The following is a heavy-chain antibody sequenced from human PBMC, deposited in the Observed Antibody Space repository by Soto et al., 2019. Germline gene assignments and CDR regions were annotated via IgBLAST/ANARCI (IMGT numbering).Heavy chain of an antibody. V-gene: IGHV3-30*18. CDR3: AKDLGGYSGYDAYYYYYGRDV. CDR2: ISYDGSNK. Sequence: QVPLVESGGGVVQPGRSLRLSCAASGFTFSSYGMHWVRQAPGKGLEWVAVISYDGSNKYYADSVKGRITISRDNSKNTLYLQMNGLRAEDTAVYYCAKDLGGYSGYDAYYYYYGRDVWGRGTTVTVAS. D-gene: IGHD5-12*01. CDR1: GFTFSSYG. J-gene: IGHJ6*02.